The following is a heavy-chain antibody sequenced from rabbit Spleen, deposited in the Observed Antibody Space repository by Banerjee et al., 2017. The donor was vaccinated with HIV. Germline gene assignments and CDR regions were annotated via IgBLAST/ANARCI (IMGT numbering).Heavy chain of an antibody. Sequence: LVEYGGDLVQPGASLTLTCTASGFDFSNYIFMCWVRQAPGKGLEWIGCIFTGNVKTYYASWAKGRFTISKTSSTTVTLQMTSLTVADTATYFCARDTGTSFSSYGMDLWGPGTLVTVS. CDR2: IFTGNVKT. V-gene: IGHV1S40*01. CDR3: ARDTGTSFSSYGMDL. J-gene: IGHJ6*01. D-gene: IGHD7-1*01. CDR1: GFDFSNYIF.